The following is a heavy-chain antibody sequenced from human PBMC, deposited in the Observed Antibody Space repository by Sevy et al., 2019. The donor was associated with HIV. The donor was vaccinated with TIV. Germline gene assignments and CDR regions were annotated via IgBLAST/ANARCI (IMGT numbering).Heavy chain of an antibody. V-gene: IGHV3-48*01. CDR2: ISSSSGTI. CDR1: GFTFSAYS. CDR3: ARAGGDCYSKNECWFVS. Sequence: GESLKISCAASGFTFSAYSMNWVRQAPGKGLEWVSYISSSSGTIYYADSVKGQFTISRDNAKSSLYLQMNGLRAGDTAVYYCARAGGDCYSKNECWFVSWGQGTLVTVSS. D-gene: IGHD2-21*01. J-gene: IGHJ5*01.